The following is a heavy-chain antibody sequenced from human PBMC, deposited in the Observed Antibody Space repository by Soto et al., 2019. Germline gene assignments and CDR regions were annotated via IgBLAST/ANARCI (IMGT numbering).Heavy chain of an antibody. Sequence: SETLSLTCSVSGDSISTEGYYWSWIRQHPGKGLEWIGYIYYSGLTSYNPSLKSRVTISRATSKNQFYLKLSSVTAADTAVYYCARDAIRGSAAMKTYWGLGTLVTVSS. J-gene: IGHJ4*02. CDR3: ARDAIRGSAAMKTY. CDR2: IYYSGLT. V-gene: IGHV4-31*03. CDR1: GDSISTEGYY.